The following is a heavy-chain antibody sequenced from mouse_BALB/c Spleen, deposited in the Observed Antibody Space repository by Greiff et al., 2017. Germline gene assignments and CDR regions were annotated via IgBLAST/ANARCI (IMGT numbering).Heavy chain of an antibody. CDR3: ARGYGNYGFAY. J-gene: IGHJ3*01. V-gene: IGHV7-3*02. D-gene: IGHD2-10*02. CDR1: GFTFTDYY. CDR2: IRNKANGYTT. Sequence: EVQGVESGGGLVQPGGSLRLSCATSGFTFTDYYMSWVRQPPGKALEWLGFIRNKANGYTTEYSASVKGRFTISRDNSQSILYLQMNTLRAEDSATYYCARGYGNYGFAYWGQGTLVTVSA.